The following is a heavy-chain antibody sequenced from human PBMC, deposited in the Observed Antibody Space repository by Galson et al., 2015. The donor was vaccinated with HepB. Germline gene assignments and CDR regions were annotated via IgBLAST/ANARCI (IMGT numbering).Heavy chain of an antibody. CDR1: GFPLNTYA. D-gene: IGHD1-1*01. CDR3: ARDGYNWVAFDS. Sequence: SLRLSCAASGFPLNTYAMNWVRQAPGKGLEWVSGISGTGYSTYYADSVKGRFTISTDNSKNTMYLQMSSLRAEDTAIYYCARDGYNWVAFDSWGQGILVTVSS. J-gene: IGHJ4*02. CDR2: ISGTGYST. V-gene: IGHV3-23*01.